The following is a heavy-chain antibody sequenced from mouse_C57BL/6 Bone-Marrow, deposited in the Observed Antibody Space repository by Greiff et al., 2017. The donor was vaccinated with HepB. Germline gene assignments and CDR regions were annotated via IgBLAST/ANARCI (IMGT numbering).Heavy chain of an antibody. D-gene: IGHD2-5*01. CDR3: AAYYSNYGFAY. V-gene: IGHV1-63*01. CDR1: GYTFTNYW. Sequence: VQLQESGAELVRPGTSVKMSCKASGYTFTNYWIGWAKQRPGHGLEWIGDIYPGGGYTNYNEKFKGKATLTADKSSSTAYMQFSSLTSEDSAIYYSAAYYSNYGFAYWGQGTLVTVSA. CDR2: IYPGGGYT. J-gene: IGHJ3*01.